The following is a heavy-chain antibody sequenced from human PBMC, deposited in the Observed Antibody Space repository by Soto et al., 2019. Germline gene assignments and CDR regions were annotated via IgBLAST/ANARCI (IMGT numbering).Heavy chain of an antibody. CDR3: ARGIDGIIDD. J-gene: IGHJ4*02. V-gene: IGHV5-51*01. D-gene: IGHD3-10*01. CDR2: IYPCDSDT. Sequence: PGESLNISCKGSGYSFTSYWIGWVRQMPGKGLEGIGIIYPCDSDTRYSPSFQGQVTISADKSISTAYLQGSSLKASDIGMYYYARGIDGIIDDWGQGTMVTVSS. CDR1: GYSFTSYW.